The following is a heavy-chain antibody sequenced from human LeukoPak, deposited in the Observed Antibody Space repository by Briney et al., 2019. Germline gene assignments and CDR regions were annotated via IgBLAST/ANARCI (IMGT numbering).Heavy chain of an antibody. CDR1: GGSIGSYY. D-gene: IGHD3-22*01. Sequence: PSETLSLTCTVSGGSIGSYYWGWIRQPPGKGLEWIGSIYYRGSTNDNPSLKSRVTISVDTSKNQFSLKLTSVTAADTAVYYCARRGHYYDTSGYYYFDYWGQGTLVTVSS. CDR3: ARRGHYYDTSGYYYFDY. J-gene: IGHJ4*02. V-gene: IGHV4-39*01. CDR2: IYYRGST.